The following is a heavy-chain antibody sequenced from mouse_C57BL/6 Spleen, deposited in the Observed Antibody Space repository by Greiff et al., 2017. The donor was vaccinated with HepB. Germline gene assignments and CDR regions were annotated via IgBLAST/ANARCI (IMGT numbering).Heavy chain of an antibody. CDR3: ARGWATNYFDY. CDR2: ISYDGSN. J-gene: IGHJ2*01. Sequence: ESGPGLVKPSQSLSLTCSVTGYSITSGYYWNWIRQFPGNKLEWMGYISYDGSNNYNPSLKNRISITRDTSKNQFFLKLNSVTTEDTATYYCARGWATNYFDYWGQGTTLTVSS. V-gene: IGHV3-6*01. CDR1: GYSITSGYY. D-gene: IGHD3-1*01.